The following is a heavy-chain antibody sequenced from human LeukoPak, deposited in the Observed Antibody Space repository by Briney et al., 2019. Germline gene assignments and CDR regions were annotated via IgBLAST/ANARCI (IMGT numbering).Heavy chain of an antibody. CDR1: GFTVSSNY. CDR2: ISYDGSNK. D-gene: IGHD6-19*01. J-gene: IGHJ3*02. Sequence: GGSLRLSCAASGFTVSSNYMSWVRQAPGKGLEWVAVISYDGSNKYYADSVKGRFTISRDNSKNTLYLQMNSLRAEDTAVYYCARTSRGYSSGWYGPRAFDIWGQGTMVTVSS. V-gene: IGHV3-30*03. CDR3: ARTSRGYSSGWYGPRAFDI.